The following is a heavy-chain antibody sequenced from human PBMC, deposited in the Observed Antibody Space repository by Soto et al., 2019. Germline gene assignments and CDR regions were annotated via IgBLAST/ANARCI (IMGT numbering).Heavy chain of an antibody. CDR2: IYYTGYN. Sequence: QVQLRESGPGLVKPSEALSLTCTVSGASVTSGCCYWGWIRQPPGKRLEWIGYIYYTGYNTYNPSLRSRGTISLDTSKNQFSLRLSSVTAADTAVYYCMRQYSADCSGGVCFQAFEVWGRGTTVTVSS. CDR1: GASVTSGCCY. CDR3: MRQYSADCSGGVCFQAFEV. D-gene: IGHD2-15*01. J-gene: IGHJ3*01. V-gene: IGHV4-61*01.